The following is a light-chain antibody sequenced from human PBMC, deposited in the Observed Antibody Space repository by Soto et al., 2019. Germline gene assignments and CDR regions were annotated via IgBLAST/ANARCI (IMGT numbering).Light chain of an antibody. Sequence: DIQMTQSPSTLTASVGARVTITCRASQSISSWLAWYQQKPGKAPKLLIYAASSLQTGVPSRFSGSGSGTDFSLTISSLQPEDFSTYYCQQSYSTPRTFGQGTKVDIK. CDR3: QQSYSTPRT. V-gene: IGKV1-39*01. CDR2: AAS. CDR1: QSISSW. J-gene: IGKJ1*01.